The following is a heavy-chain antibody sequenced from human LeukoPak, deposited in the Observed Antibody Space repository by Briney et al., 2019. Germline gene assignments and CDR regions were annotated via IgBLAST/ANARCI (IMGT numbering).Heavy chain of an antibody. J-gene: IGHJ4*02. Sequence: SETLSLTCTVSGGSISSGGYYWSWIRQHPGKGLEWIGYIYYSGSTYYNPSLKSRVTISVDTSKNQFSLKLSSVTAADTAVYYCATRRGVLRFLEWLPPYFDYWGQGTLVTVSS. CDR3: ATRRGVLRFLEWLPPYFDY. CDR1: GGSISSGGYY. V-gene: IGHV4-31*03. CDR2: IYYSGST. D-gene: IGHD3-3*01.